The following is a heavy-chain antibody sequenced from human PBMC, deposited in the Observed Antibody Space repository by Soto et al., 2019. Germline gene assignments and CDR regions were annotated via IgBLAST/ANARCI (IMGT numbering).Heavy chain of an antibody. D-gene: IGHD6-25*01. Sequence: EVQLVESGGGLVQPGVSLRLSCAASGFTFSSYSMNWVRQAPGKGLEWVSYISSSSSTIYYADSVKGRFTISRDNAKNSLYLQMNSLRAEDTAVYYCARERPGYYFDYWGQGTLVTVSS. CDR1: GFTFSSYS. CDR2: ISSSSSTI. CDR3: ARERPGYYFDY. J-gene: IGHJ4*02. V-gene: IGHV3-48*01.